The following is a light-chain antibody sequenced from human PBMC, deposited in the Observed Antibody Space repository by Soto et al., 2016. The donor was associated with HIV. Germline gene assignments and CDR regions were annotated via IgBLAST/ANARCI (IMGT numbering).Light chain of an antibody. Sequence: DIQMTQSPSSVSASVGDRVTITCRASRGISSWLAWYQQKPGKAPKLLIYAASSLQSGVPSRFSGSGSGTDFTLTISSLQPEDFATYYCQQANSFPFGGGTKVEIK. CDR1: RGISSW. CDR2: AAS. V-gene: IGKV1-12*02. CDR3: QQANSFP. J-gene: IGKJ4*01.